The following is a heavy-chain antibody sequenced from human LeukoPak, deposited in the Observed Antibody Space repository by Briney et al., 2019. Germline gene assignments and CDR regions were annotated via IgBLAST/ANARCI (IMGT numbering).Heavy chain of an antibody. CDR1: GFTFSDYY. V-gene: IGHV3-11*05. CDR3: ARDQVPRDIVVVPGYYFDY. Sequence: GGSLRLSCAASGFTFSDYYMSWIRQAPGKGLEWVSYISSSSSYTNYADSVKGRFTISRDNAKNSLYLQMNSLRAEDTDVYYCARDQVPRDIVVVPGYYFDYWGQGTLVTVSS. J-gene: IGHJ4*02. D-gene: IGHD2-2*01. CDR2: ISSSSSYT.